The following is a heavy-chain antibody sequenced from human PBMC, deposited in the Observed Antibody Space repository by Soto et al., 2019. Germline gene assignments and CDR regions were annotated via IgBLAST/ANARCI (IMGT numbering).Heavy chain of an antibody. D-gene: IGHD6-6*01. Sequence: PSETLSLTCTLSGRSISSGGYYWSWIRQHPGKGLEWIGYIYYSGSTYYNPSLKSRVTISVDTSKNQFSLKLSSVTAADTAVYYCAREGGIPARPNWFAPWGQGTLVTVSS. J-gene: IGHJ5*02. CDR1: GRSISSGGYY. CDR3: AREGGIPARPNWFAP. CDR2: IYYSGST. V-gene: IGHV4-31*03.